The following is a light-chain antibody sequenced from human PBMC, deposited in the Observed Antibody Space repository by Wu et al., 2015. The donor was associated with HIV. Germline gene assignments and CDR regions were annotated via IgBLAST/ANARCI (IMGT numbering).Light chain of an antibody. V-gene: IGKV3-20*01. CDR2: GSS. CDR3: QQHDSSPYT. J-gene: IGKJ2*01. Sequence: EIVLTQSPGTLSLSPGERATLSCRASQSVSSNYLVWYQQKPGQAPRLLIYGSSNRAAGIPDRFSGSGSGTDFTLTINRLEPEDFALYYCQQHDSSPYTFGQGTKLDIK. CDR1: QSVSSNY.